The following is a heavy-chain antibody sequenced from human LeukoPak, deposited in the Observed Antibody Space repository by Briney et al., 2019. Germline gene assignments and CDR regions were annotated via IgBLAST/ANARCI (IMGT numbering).Heavy chain of an antibody. CDR3: ARLSTDSSGYCYVWWFDP. V-gene: IGHV1-18*01. Sequence: ASVKVSCKASGYTFTSYGISWVRQAPGQGLEWMGWISAYNGNTNYAQKLQGRVTMTTDTSTSTAYMELRSLRSDDTAVYYCARLSTDSSGYCYVWWFDPWGQGTLVTVSS. D-gene: IGHD3-22*01. CDR1: GYTFTSYG. J-gene: IGHJ5*02. CDR2: ISAYNGNT.